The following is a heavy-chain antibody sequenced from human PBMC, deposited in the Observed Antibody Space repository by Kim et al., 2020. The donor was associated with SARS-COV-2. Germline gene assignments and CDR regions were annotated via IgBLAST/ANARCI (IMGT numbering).Heavy chain of an antibody. Sequence: NYHPSLKGRVTITVDTSKNQFSLKLSSVTAADTAGYYCARDLSGSGAYDPWGQGTLVTVSS. D-gene: IGHD1-26*01. V-gene: IGHV4-59*01. J-gene: IGHJ5*02. CDR3: ARDLSGSGAYDP.